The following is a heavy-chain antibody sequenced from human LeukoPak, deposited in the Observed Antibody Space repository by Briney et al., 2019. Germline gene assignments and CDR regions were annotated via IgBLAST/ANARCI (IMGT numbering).Heavy chain of an antibody. CDR1: GFTFDDYG. J-gene: IGHJ6*03. D-gene: IGHD5-18*01. V-gene: IGHV3-23*01. CDR2: ISGSGGST. Sequence: GGSLRLSCAASGFTFDDYGMSWVRQAPGKGLEWVSAISGSGGSTYYADSVKGRFTISRDNSKNTLYLQMNSLRAEDTAVYYCAKDTARGYMDVWGKGTTVTVSS. CDR3: AKDTARGYMDV.